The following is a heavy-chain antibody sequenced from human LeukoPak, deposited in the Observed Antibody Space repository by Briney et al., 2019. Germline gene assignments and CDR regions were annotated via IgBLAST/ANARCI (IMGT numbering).Heavy chain of an antibody. Sequence: ASVKVSCKASGYTFTSYDINWARQATGQGLEWMGWMNPNSGNTGYAQKFQGRVTMTRNTSISTAYMELSSLRSEDTAVYYCARVSYSSGWFREEDYWGQGTLVTVSS. J-gene: IGHJ4*02. CDR3: ARVSYSSGWFREEDY. CDR2: MNPNSGNT. CDR1: GYTFTSYD. V-gene: IGHV1-8*01. D-gene: IGHD6-19*01.